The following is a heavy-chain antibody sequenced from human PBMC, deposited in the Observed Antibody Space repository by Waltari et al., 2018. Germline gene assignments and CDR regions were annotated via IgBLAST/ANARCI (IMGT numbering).Heavy chain of an antibody. D-gene: IGHD3-10*01. CDR1: GFTFSSYG. V-gene: IGHV3-30*18. CDR2: MSYDGSNK. Sequence: QVQLVESGGGVVQPGRSLRLSCAASGFTFSSYGMHWVRQAPGKGLEWVAVMSYDGSNKYYADSVKGRFTISRDNSKNTLYLQMNSLRAEDTAVYYCAKARSEWFGANYWYFDLWGRGTLVTVSS. CDR3: AKARSEWFGANYWYFDL. J-gene: IGHJ2*01.